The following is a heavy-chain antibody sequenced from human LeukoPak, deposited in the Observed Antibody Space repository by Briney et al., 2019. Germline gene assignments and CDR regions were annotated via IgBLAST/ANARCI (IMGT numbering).Heavy chain of an antibody. CDR2: IYYSGST. J-gene: IGHJ5*02. CDR3: ARHSEPYSSSWYSLNWFDP. Sequence: SETLSLTCTVSGGSISSYYWSWIRQPPGKGLEWIGYIYYSGSTNYNPSLKSRVTISEDTSKNQFSLKLSSVTAADTAVYYCARHSEPYSSSWYSLNWFDPWGQGTLVTVSS. D-gene: IGHD6-13*01. V-gene: IGHV4-59*08. CDR1: GGSISSYY.